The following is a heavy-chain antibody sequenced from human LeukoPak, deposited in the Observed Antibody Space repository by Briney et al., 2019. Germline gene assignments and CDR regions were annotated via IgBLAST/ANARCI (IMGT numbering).Heavy chain of an antibody. J-gene: IGHJ4*02. Sequence: ASVKVSSKASGYTFTSYGISWVRQAPGQGLEWMGWISAYNGNTNYAQKLQGRVTMTTDTSTSTAYMELRSLRSDDTAVYYCARAPGYCSGGSCFDYWGQGTLVTVSS. CDR3: ARAPGYCSGGSCFDY. CDR1: GYTFTSYG. D-gene: IGHD2-15*01. V-gene: IGHV1-18*01. CDR2: ISAYNGNT.